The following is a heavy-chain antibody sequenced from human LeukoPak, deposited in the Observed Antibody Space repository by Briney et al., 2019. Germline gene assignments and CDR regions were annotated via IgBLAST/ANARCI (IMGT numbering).Heavy chain of an antibody. CDR2: INPNSGGT. D-gene: IGHD6-13*01. CDR3: ATDSTGSSWYRDWFDP. V-gene: IGHV1-2*02. J-gene: IGHJ5*02. CDR1: GYTFTGYY. Sequence: ASVKVSCKASGYTFTGYYIHWVRQAPGQGLERMGWINPNSGGTNYAQKFQGRVTMTRDTSISTAYMELSRLRSDDTAVYYCATDSTGSSWYRDWFDPWGQGTLVTVSS.